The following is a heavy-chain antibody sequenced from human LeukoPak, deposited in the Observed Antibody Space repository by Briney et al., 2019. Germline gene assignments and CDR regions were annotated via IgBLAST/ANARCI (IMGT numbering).Heavy chain of an antibody. D-gene: IGHD2-21*01. Sequence: ASVKVSCKASGYTSTGYYMHWVRQAPGQGLEWMGWINPNSGGTNYAQKFQGRVTMTRDTSISTAYMELSRLRSDDTAVYYCARDPAYAGGYYFDYWGQGTLVTVSS. CDR3: ARDPAYAGGYYFDY. V-gene: IGHV1-2*02. CDR1: GYTSTGYY. CDR2: INPNSGGT. J-gene: IGHJ4*02.